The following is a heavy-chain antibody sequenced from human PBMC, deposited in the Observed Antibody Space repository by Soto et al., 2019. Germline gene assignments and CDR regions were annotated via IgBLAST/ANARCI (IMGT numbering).Heavy chain of an antibody. Sequence: PSETLSLTCTVSGGSISSSSYYWGWIRQPPGKGLEWIGSIYYSGSTYYNPSLKSRVTISVDTSKNQFSLKLSSVTAADTAVYYCASLNFLDPTSVVVVAAPPLWFDPWGQGTLVTVSS. CDR3: ASLNFLDPTSVVVVAAPPLWFDP. CDR2: IYYSGST. V-gene: IGHV4-39*01. CDR1: GGSISSSSYY. D-gene: IGHD2-15*01. J-gene: IGHJ5*02.